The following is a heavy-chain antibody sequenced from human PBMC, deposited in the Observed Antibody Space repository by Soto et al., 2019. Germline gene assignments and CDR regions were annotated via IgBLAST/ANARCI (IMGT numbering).Heavy chain of an antibody. CDR3: ARGATLVTPKSDDY. CDR2: VYSDGST. Sequence: ESGGGLIQPGGSLRLSCAASGFTVSNNYMSWVRQAPGKGLEWVSVVYSDGSTYYADSVKGRFTISRDNSKNTVYLQMNSLRAEDTAVYYCARGATLVTPKSDDYWGQGTLVTVSS. D-gene: IGHD4-4*01. CDR1: GFTVSNNY. J-gene: IGHJ4*02. V-gene: IGHV3-53*01.